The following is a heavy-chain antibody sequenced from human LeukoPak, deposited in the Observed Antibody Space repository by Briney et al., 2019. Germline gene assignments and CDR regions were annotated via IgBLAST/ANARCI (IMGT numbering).Heavy chain of an antibody. D-gene: IGHD2-21*02. Sequence: SETLSLTCTVSGGSISSYYWSWIRQPPGKGLGWIGYIYYSGSTNYYPSLKSRVTISVDTSKNQFSLKLSSVTAADTAVYYCASGVTATPLDYWGQGTLVTVSS. V-gene: IGHV4-59*01. CDR3: ASGVTATPLDY. CDR1: GGSISSYY. CDR2: IYYSGST. J-gene: IGHJ4*02.